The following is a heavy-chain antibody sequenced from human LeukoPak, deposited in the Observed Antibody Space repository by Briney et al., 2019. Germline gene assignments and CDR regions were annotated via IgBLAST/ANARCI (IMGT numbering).Heavy chain of an antibody. CDR2: VGRKANGGTT. CDR3: TSGLYYDSWSDLFDY. Sequence: GGSLRLSCTASGFTFGDYAMSWVRQAPGKGPEWVGLVGRKANGGTTEYAASVKGRFTISRDDSKSIAYLQMNSLKTEDTAVYYCTSGLYYDSWSDLFDYWGQGTLVTVSS. CDR1: GFTFGDYA. D-gene: IGHD3-3*01. J-gene: IGHJ4*02. V-gene: IGHV3-49*04.